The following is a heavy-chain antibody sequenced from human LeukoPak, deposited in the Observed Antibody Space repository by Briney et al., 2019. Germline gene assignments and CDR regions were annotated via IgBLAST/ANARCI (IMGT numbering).Heavy chain of an antibody. D-gene: IGHD4/OR15-4a*01. Sequence: GGSERLSCAASGFTFSSYAMTWVSQARGKGLEEVSSITGSAARTYYADSVKGRGTISRDNSKNTLDLQMSSLRAEDTALYYCAKHYGATSTWFDPWGLGTLGTVSS. V-gene: IGHV3-23*01. CDR2: ITGSAART. CDR1: GFTFSSYA. J-gene: IGHJ5*02. CDR3: AKHYGATSTWFDP.